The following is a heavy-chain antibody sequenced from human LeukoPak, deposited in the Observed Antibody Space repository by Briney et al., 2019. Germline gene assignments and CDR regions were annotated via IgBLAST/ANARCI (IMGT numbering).Heavy chain of an antibody. Sequence: GGSLRLSCAASGFTFSSYAMNWVRQAPGKGLECISAISGSGDSTYYADSVKGRFTISRDNSKNTLYLQMNSLRTEDTAVYYCARNVSGQHFDIWGRGTLVTVSS. V-gene: IGHV3-23*01. D-gene: IGHD2/OR15-2a*01. CDR3: ARNVSGQHFDI. CDR1: GFTFSSYA. CDR2: ISGSGDST. J-gene: IGHJ2*01.